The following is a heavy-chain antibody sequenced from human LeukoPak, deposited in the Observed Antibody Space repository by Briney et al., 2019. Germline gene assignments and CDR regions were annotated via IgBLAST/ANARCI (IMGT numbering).Heavy chain of an antibody. CDR2: IYYSGST. CDR1: GGSISSYY. D-gene: IGHD2-2*01. V-gene: IGHV4-59*01. CDR3: ASLGRGYCSSTSCYAPDY. Sequence: SETLSLTCTVSGGSISSYYWNWIRQPPGKGLEWIGYIYYSGSTNYNPSLKSRVTISLDTSKNQFSLKLSSVTAADTAVYYCASLGRGYCSSTSCYAPDYWGQGTLVTVSS. J-gene: IGHJ4*02.